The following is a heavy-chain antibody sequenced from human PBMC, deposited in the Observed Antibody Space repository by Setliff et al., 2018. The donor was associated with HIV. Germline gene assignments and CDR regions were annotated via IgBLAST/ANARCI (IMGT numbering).Heavy chain of an antibody. CDR1: GYTFDIYW. D-gene: IGHD6-19*01. V-gene: IGHV5-51*01. J-gene: IGHJ3*02. CDR2: IYPGDSET. Sequence: AGESLKISCKGSGYTFDIYWISWVRQMPGKGLEWMGIIYPGDSETRYSPSVQGQVIISVDKSTTTAYLQLNSLRASDTAMYYCARGRQWLVHDAFDIWGQGTMVTVSS. CDR3: ARGRQWLVHDAFDI.